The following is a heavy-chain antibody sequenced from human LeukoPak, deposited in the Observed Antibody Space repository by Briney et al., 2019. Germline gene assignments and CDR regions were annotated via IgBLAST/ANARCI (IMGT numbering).Heavy chain of an antibody. Sequence: GGSLRLSCAASGFKFNIYTMSWVRQAQGKGLEWISAVGSGGTRYYADSVKGRFTISRDNSKNTLYLQMNSLRAEDAAVYYCAKDKAYCGGDCYGSFDYWGQGTLVTVSS. V-gene: IGHV3-23*01. CDR3: AKDKAYCGGDCYGSFDY. CDR2: VGSGGTR. D-gene: IGHD2-21*02. J-gene: IGHJ4*02. CDR1: GFKFNIYT.